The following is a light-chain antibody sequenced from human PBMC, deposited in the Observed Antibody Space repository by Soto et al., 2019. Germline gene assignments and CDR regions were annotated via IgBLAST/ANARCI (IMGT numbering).Light chain of an antibody. CDR2: DAS. Sequence: EIVMTQSPATLSVSPGERATLSCRASQSVSSNLAWYQQKPGQAPRLLIYDASTRATGIPARFSGSGSGTEFTLTISTLQSEDFAVYYCQQYNNWPRTFGQATKVDIK. J-gene: IGKJ1*01. V-gene: IGKV3-15*01. CDR3: QQYNNWPRT. CDR1: QSVSSN.